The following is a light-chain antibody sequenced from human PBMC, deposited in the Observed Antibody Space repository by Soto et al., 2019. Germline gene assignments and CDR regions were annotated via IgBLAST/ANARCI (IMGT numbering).Light chain of an antibody. V-gene: IGKV1-39*01. J-gene: IGKJ5*01. CDR2: AAS. CDR3: HQSYSTLFT. CDR1: QSISIY. Sequence: DIQMTQSPCSLSASVGDRFTITCRASQSISIYLNWYQQKPGKAPKLLIYAASSWQSGVPSRFSGSGSGTDFTLTISSLQPEDFATYYCHQSYSTLFTFGQGTRLEI.